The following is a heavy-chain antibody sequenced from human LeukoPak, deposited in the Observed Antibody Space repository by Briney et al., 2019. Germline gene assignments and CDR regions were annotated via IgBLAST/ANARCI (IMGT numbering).Heavy chain of an antibody. CDR2: IYYSGST. CDR3: ARGGYHYYYYYMDV. J-gene: IGHJ6*03. D-gene: IGHD5-12*01. CDR1: GGSISSSSYY. V-gene: IGHV4-39*07. Sequence: SEILSLTCTVSGGSISSSSYYWGWIRQPPGKGLEWIGSIYYSGSTYYNPSLKSRVTISVDTSKNQFSLKLSSVTAADTAVYYCARGGYHYYYYYMDVWGKGTTVTVSS.